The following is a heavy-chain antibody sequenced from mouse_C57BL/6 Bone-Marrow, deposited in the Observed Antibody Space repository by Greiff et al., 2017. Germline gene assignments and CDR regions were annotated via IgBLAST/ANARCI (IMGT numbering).Heavy chain of an antibody. CDR3: TSGNVYYGYTWFAY. D-gene: IGHD2-2*01. CDR1: GYTFTDYE. V-gene: IGHV1-15*01. Sequence: QVQLQQSGAELVRPGASVTLSCKASGYTFTDYEMHWVKQTPVHGLEWIGAIDPETGGTAYNQKFKGKAILTADKSSSTAYMELRSLTSEDSAVYYCTSGNVYYGYTWFAYWGQGTLVTVSA. J-gene: IGHJ3*01. CDR2: IDPETGGT.